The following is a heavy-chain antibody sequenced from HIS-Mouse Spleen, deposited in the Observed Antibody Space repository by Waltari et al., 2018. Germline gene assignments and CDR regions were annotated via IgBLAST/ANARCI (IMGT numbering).Heavy chain of an antibody. CDR3: ARDLDYYGSGSYYKGWFDP. CDR1: GGSISSGDYY. Sequence: QVQLQESGPGLVKPSQTLSLTCTVSGGSISSGDYYWSWIRQPPGKGLEWIGYSYYSGSTYYNPALKSRVTISVDTSKNQFSLKLSSVTAADTAVYYCARDLDYYGSGSYYKGWFDPWGQGTLVTVSS. J-gene: IGHJ5*02. CDR2: SYYSGST. D-gene: IGHD3-10*01. V-gene: IGHV4-30-4*01.